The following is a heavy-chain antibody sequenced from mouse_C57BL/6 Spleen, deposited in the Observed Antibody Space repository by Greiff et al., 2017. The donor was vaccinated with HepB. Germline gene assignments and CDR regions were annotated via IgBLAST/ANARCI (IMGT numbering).Heavy chain of an antibody. J-gene: IGHJ2*01. CDR1: GFTFSSYA. CDR3: ARVYGKGGDFDY. D-gene: IGHD2-1*01. Sequence: EVKLMESGGGLVKPGGSLKLSCAASGFTFSSYAMSWVRQTPEKRLEWVATISDGGSYTYYPDNVKGRFTISRDNAKNNLYLQMSHLKSEDTAMYYCARVYGKGGDFDYWGQGTTLTVSS. V-gene: IGHV5-4*03. CDR2: ISDGGSYT.